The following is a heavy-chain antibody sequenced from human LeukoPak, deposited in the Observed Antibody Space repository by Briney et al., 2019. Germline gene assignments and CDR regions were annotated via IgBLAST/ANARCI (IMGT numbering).Heavy chain of an antibody. D-gene: IGHD3/OR15-3a*01. Sequence: QTGGSLRLSCVASGFIFRSYGMNWDRQAPGKGLEWVSGIYTNGRTRYADSVNGRFTISRDNSKNTLFLQMHSLRVEDTAVYYCAHLVWEYVGGLDVWGQGTTVTVSS. CDR2: IYTNGRT. CDR1: GFIFRSYG. V-gene: IGHV3-23*05. CDR3: AHLVWEYVGGLDV. J-gene: IGHJ6*02.